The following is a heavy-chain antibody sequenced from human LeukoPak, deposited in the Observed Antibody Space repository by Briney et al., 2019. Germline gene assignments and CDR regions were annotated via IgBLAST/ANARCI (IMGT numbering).Heavy chain of an antibody. D-gene: IGHD4-17*01. J-gene: IGHJ5*01. Sequence: GGALRLSCAASAFTFSSYAMSWVRQAPGKGLEWVSASAGADSTYYADSVQGRFTISRDNSKNTLYLQMSGLRAEDTAVYFCARGAYGDYDSWGQGTLVTVSS. V-gene: IGHV3-23*01. CDR1: AFTFSSYA. CDR3: ARGAYGDYDS. CDR2: SAGADST.